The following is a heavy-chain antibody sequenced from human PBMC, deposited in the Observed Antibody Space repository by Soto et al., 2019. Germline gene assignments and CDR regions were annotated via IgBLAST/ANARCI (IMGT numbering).Heavy chain of an antibody. CDR1: GDSISGSQW. Sequence: SETLSLTCAVSGDSISGSQWWSWVRLPPGKGLEWIGEISHTGTTNYNPSLKSRVTMSVDKPKNQFSLNLTSVTAADTAVYYCARGHGNPEYYGMDVWGQGTTVTVSS. CDR2: ISHTGTT. J-gene: IGHJ6*02. D-gene: IGHD1-1*01. CDR3: ARGHGNPEYYGMDV. V-gene: IGHV4-4*02.